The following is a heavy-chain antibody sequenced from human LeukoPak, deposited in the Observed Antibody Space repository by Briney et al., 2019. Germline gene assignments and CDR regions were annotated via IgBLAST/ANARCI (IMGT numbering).Heavy chain of an antibody. CDR1: GYTFINFG. Sequence: ASVKVSCTASGYTFINFGIHWVRQAPGQGLEWMGWISAYNGNTKYAQQFQGRVTMTTDTSTSTAYMELRSLRSGDTAVYYCARAHYGDPPGDYWGQGTLVTVSS. D-gene: IGHD4-17*01. CDR2: ISAYNGNT. J-gene: IGHJ4*02. CDR3: ARAHYGDPPGDY. V-gene: IGHV1-18*01.